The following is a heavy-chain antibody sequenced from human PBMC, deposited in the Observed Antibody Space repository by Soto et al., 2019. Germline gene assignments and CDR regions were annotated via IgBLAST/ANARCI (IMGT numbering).Heavy chain of an antibody. V-gene: IGHV3-30*18. CDR3: AKGAVVVAASSGGMDV. CDR2: ISYEGSNK. J-gene: IGHJ6*02. D-gene: IGHD2-15*01. Sequence: QVQLVESGGGVVQPGRSLRLSCAASGFTFSSYGMHWVRQAPGKGLEWVAVISYEGSNKYYADSVKGRFTISRDNSKNALYLQMNSLRAEDTAVYYCAKGAVVVAASSGGMDVWGQGTTVTVSS. CDR1: GFTFSSYG.